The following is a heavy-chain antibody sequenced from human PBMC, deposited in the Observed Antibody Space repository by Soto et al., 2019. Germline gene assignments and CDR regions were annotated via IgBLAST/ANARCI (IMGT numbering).Heavy chain of an antibody. CDR3: ARANIAVADLNP. V-gene: IGHV4-61*01. CDR1: GGSVSSGSYY. Sequence: QVQLQESGPGLVKPSETLSLTCTVSGGSVSSGSYYWSWIRQPPGKGLEWIGYIYYSGSTNYNPSLKSRVTISVDTSKNQFSLKLSSVTAADTAVYYCARANIAVADLNPWGQGNLVTVSS. D-gene: IGHD6-19*01. CDR2: IYYSGST. J-gene: IGHJ5*02.